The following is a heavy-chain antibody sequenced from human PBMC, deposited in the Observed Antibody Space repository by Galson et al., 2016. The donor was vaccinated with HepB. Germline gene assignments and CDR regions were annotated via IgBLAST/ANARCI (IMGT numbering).Heavy chain of an antibody. Sequence: SLRLSCAASGFTFNNYGMTWVRQAPGKGLEVVSSISRSGDSTDYADSVKGRFTISRDNSKNTLSLQMNSLGVDDTAVYYCVQGSTAPAVWGKGTTVIVSS. J-gene: IGHJ6*04. CDR2: ISRSGDST. CDR1: GFTFNNYG. CDR3: VQGSTAPAV. V-gene: IGHV3-23*01. D-gene: IGHD1-26*01.